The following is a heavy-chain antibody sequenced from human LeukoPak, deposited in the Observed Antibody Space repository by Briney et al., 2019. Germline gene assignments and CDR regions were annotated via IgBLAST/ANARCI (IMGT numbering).Heavy chain of an antibody. J-gene: IGHJ5*02. CDR1: GGTFSSYA. Sequence: SVTVSCKASGGTFSSYAISWVRQAPGQGLEWMGGIIPIFGTANYAQKFQGRVTITADKSTSTAYMELSSLRSEDTAVYYCASEGPYGSGSRWFDPWGQGTLVTVSS. CDR2: IIPIFGTA. CDR3: ASEGPYGSGSRWFDP. D-gene: IGHD3-10*01. V-gene: IGHV1-69*06.